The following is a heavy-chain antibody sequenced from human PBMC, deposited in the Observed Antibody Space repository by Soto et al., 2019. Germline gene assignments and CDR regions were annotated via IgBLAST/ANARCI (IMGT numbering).Heavy chain of an antibody. V-gene: IGHV1-2*04. CDR2: INPNSGGT. CDR1: GYTFTGYY. J-gene: IGHJ6*02. Sequence: ASVKVSCKASGYTFTGYYMHWVRQAPGQGLEGMGWINPNSGGTNYAQKFQGWVTMTRDTSISTAYMELSRLTSDDTAVYYCARDSRLVSSGPHFGGLDVWGPGTTVTVSS. D-gene: IGHD6-19*01. CDR3: ARDSRLVSSGPHFGGLDV.